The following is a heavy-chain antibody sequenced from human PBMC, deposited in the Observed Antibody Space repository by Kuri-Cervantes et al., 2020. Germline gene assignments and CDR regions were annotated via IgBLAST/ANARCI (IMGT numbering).Heavy chain of an antibody. CDR3: ARGGVWWLQDADAFDI. D-gene: IGHD5-12*01. CDR1: GFTFSSYA. CDR2: ISYDGSNK. J-gene: IGHJ3*02. Sequence: GGSLRPSCAASGFTFSSYAMHWVRQAPGKGLEWVAVISYDGSNKYYADSVKGRFTISRDNSKNTLYLQMNSLRAEDTAVYYCARGGVWWLQDADAFDIWGQGTMVTVSS. V-gene: IGHV3-30-3*01.